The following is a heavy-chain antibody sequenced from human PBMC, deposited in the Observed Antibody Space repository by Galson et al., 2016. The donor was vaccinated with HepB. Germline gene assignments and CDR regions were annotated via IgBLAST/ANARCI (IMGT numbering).Heavy chain of an antibody. Sequence: SLRLSCAASGFTFSNYAMSWVRQAPGKGLEWVSSISGSGANFYYADSVQGRFSISRDSATSTLYLQMNSLKVEDTAIYYCARGQLGGWYEEYWGQGTLVTVSS. V-gene: IGHV3-23*01. CDR3: ARGQLGGWYEEY. D-gene: IGHD6-19*01. CDR1: GFTFSNYA. J-gene: IGHJ4*02. CDR2: ISGSGANF.